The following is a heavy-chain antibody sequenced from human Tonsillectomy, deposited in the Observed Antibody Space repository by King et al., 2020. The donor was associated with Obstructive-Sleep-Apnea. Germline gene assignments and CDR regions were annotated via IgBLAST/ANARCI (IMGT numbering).Heavy chain of an antibody. CDR1: GGSISSGGYS. J-gene: IGHJ5*02. V-gene: IGHV4-30-2*01. D-gene: IGHD3-10*02. CDR3: ARGVTVFGELLYWFDP. CDR2: IYHSGST. Sequence: QLQESGSGLVKPSQTLSLTCAVSGGSISSGGYSWSWIRQPPGKGLEWIGYIYHSGSTYYNPSLKSRVTISVDRSKNQFSLKLSSVTAADTAVYYCARGVTVFGELLYWFDPWGQGTLVTVSS.